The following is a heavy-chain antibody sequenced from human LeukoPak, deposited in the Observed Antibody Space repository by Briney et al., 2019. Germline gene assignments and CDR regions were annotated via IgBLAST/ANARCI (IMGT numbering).Heavy chain of an antibody. CDR1: GYTFTGYY. D-gene: IGHD5-12*01. CDR3: ATYSGYDSPPPRFDP. CDR2: INPNSGGT. V-gene: IGHV1-2*02. Sequence: ASVKVSCKTSGYTFTGYYMHWVRQAPGQGLEWMGWINPNSGGTNYAQKFQGRVTMTRDASISTAYMELSRLRSDDTAVYYCATYSGYDSPPPRFDPWGQGTLVTVSS. J-gene: IGHJ5*02.